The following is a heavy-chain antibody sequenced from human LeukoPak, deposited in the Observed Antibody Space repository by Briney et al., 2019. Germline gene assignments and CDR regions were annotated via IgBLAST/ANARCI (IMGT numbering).Heavy chain of an antibody. CDR1: GGSFSGYY. V-gene: IGHV4-34*01. D-gene: IGHD2-2*02. Sequence: SETLSLTCTVYGGSFSGYYWSWIRQPPGKGLEWIGEINHSGSTNYNPSLKSRVTISVDTSKNQFSLKLSSVTAADTAVYYCARGGFGYCSSTSCYTRWFDPWGQGTLVTVSS. J-gene: IGHJ5*02. CDR3: ARGGFGYCSSTSCYTRWFDP. CDR2: INHSGST.